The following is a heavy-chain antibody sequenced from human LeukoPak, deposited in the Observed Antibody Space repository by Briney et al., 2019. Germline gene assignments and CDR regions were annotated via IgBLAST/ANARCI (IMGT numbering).Heavy chain of an antibody. CDR2: INSDGSST. J-gene: IGHJ4*02. CDR1: GFTFSSYS. Sequence: GGSLRLSCAASGFTFSSYSMHSVRHAPGKGLVWVSRINSDGSSTSYADSGKGRFTISRDNAKNTLYLQMNSLRAEDTAVYYCARECSGGSCYAALDYWGQGTLVTVSS. CDR3: ARECSGGSCYAALDY. V-gene: IGHV3-74*01. D-gene: IGHD2-15*01.